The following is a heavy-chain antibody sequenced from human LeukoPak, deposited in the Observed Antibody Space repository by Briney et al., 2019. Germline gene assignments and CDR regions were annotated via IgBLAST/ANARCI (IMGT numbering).Heavy chain of an antibody. CDR2: ISWNSGSI. D-gene: IGHD3-22*01. CDR3: AKAYYYYDSSGHYYFDY. Sequence: GGSLRLSCAASGFTFDDYAMHWVRQAPGKGLEWVSGISWNSGSIGYADSVKGRFTISRDNAKNSLYLQINSLRAEDTALYYCAKAYYYYDSSGHYYFDYWGQGTLVTVSS. V-gene: IGHV3-9*01. J-gene: IGHJ4*02. CDR1: GFTFDDYA.